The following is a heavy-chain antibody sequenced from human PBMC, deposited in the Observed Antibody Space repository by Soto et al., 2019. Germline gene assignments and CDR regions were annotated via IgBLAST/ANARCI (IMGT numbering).Heavy chain of an antibody. J-gene: IGHJ2*01. CDR3: ARDATYGSGRGPDWYFDL. Sequence: EVQLVESGGGLVQPGGSLRLSCAASGFTFSRYDMHWVRQATGKGLEWVSAIGTTGDTYYPVSVKGRFTISREDAKNSLYLQMNSLGAGDTAVYYCARDATYGSGRGPDWYFDLWGRGTLVTVSS. V-gene: IGHV3-13*04. CDR1: GFTFSRYD. CDR2: IGTTGDT. D-gene: IGHD3-10*01.